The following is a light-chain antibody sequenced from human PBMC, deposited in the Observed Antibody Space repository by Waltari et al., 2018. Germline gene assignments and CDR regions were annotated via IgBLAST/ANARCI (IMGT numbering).Light chain of an antibody. Sequence: HSSLTHPASVSGSPGQSLTTSFTVTCSDKFVYWYQRSPGKAPRLMIYDVSERPSGVSNRFSGSKSANTASLTISGLQAEDEADYYCSSYTTSSTLGVFGGGTKLTVL. CDR3: SSYTTSSTLGV. V-gene: IGLV2-14*03. J-gene: IGLJ2*01. CDR2: DVS. CDR1: CSDKF.